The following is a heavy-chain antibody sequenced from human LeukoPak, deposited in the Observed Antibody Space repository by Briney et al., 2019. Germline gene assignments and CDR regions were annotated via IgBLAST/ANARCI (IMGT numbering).Heavy chain of an antibody. CDR2: ISAYNGNT. V-gene: IGHV1-18*01. D-gene: IGHD3-3*01. CDR3: ARVGSYYDFWSGYSRHFDH. CDR1: GYTFTSYG. Sequence: ASVKVSCKASGYTFTSYGISWVRQAPGQGLEWMGWISAYNGNTNYAQKLQGRVTMTTDTSTSTAYMELSSLRSEDTAVYYCARVGSYYDFWSGYSRHFDHWGQGTLVTVSS. J-gene: IGHJ4*02.